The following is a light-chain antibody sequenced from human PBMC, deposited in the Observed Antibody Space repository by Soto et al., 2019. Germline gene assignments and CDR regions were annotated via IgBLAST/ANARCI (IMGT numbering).Light chain of an antibody. CDR2: ADS. CDR1: DIGSNS. J-gene: IGLJ2*01. CDR3: QVWDTSSDHVV. Sequence: SYELTQPPSVSVAPRQTARITCGGNDIGSNSVHWYQQKPGQAPVLVVYADSDRPSGIPDRFSGSNSGNTATLTISGVEAGDEADYYCQVWDTSSDHVVFGGGTKVTVL. V-gene: IGLV3-21*02.